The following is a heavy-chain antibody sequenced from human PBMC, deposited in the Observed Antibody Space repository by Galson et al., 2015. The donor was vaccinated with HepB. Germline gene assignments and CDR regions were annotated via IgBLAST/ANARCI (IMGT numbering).Heavy chain of an antibody. Sequence: SLRLSCAASGFTVSSNYMSWVRQAPGKGLEWVSVIYSGGSTYYADSVKGRFAISRDNSKNTLYLQMNSLRAEDTAVYYCARGGCSGGSCYLGYYYGMDVWGRGTTVTVSS. CDR2: IYSGGST. CDR1: GFTVSSNY. V-gene: IGHV3-66*02. D-gene: IGHD2-15*01. J-gene: IGHJ6*02. CDR3: ARGGCSGGSCYLGYYYGMDV.